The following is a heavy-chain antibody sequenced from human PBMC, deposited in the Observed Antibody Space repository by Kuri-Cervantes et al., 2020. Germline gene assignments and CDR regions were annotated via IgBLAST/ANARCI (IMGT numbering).Heavy chain of an antibody. D-gene: IGHD3-10*01. V-gene: IGHV3-7*02. CDR2: IKWHGSEK. J-gene: IGHJ4*02. CDR1: GFTFSRYY. CDR3: ARHVGTPHYYYGSGSFDYYFDY. Sequence: LSLTCAASGFTFSRYYMTWVRQAPGKGLEWVANIKWHGSEKSYVDSVKGRFTISRDNARNSLFLQMNSLRVEDTAVYYCARHVGTPHYYYGSGSFDYYFDYWGQGTLVTVSS.